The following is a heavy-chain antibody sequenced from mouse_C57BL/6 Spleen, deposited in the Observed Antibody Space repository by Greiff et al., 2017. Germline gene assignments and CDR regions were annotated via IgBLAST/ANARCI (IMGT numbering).Heavy chain of an antibody. CDR2: ISSGGSYT. V-gene: IGHV5-6*01. Sequence: EVQGVESGGDLVKPGGSLKLSCAASGFTFSSYGMSWVRQTPDKRLEWVATISSGGSYTYYPDSVKGRFTISRDNAKNTLYLQMSSLKSEDTAMYYCARPAYYSIWGCAYWGQGTLVTVSA. CDR1: GFTFSSYG. D-gene: IGHD2-5*01. J-gene: IGHJ3*01. CDR3: ARPAYYSIWGCAY.